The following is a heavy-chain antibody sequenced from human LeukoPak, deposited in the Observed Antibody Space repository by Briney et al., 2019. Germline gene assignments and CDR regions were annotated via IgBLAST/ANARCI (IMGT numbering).Heavy chain of an antibody. CDR1: GFTFSSYA. CDR3: ASYLVRGQNDYYYYGMDV. V-gene: IGHV3-30*04. Sequence: GGSLRLSCAASGFTFSSYAMHWVRQAPGKGLEWVAVISYDGSNKYYADSVKGRFTISRDNSKNTLYLQTNSLRAEDTAVYYCASYLVRGQNDYYYYGMDVWGQGTTVTVSS. CDR2: ISYDGSNK. J-gene: IGHJ6*02. D-gene: IGHD3-10*01.